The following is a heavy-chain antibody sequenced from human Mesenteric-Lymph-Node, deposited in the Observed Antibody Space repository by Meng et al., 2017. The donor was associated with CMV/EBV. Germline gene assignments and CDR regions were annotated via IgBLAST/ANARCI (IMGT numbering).Heavy chain of an antibody. CDR3: ARDWSSSGYNWFDP. CDR1: GGSISSSNW. D-gene: IGHD3-22*01. Sequence: SGGSISSSNWWSWVRQPPGKGLEWIGEIYHSGSTNYNPSLKSRVTISVDKSKNQFSLKLSSVTAADTAMYYCARDWSSSGYNWFDPWGQGTPVTVSS. CDR2: IYHSGST. J-gene: IGHJ5*02. V-gene: IGHV4-4*02.